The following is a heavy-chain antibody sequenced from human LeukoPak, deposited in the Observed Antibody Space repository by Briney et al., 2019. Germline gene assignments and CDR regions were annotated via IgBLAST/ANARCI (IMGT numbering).Heavy chain of an antibody. CDR1: GYTFTSYD. CDR3: ARGRHYDSSGYADRVDY. CDR2: MNPNSGNT. Sequence: ASVKVSCKASGYTFTSYDINWVRQATGQGLEWMGWMNPNSGNTGYAQKFQGRVTITRNTSISTAYMELSSLRSEDTAVYYCARGRHYDSSGYADRVDYWGQGTLVTVSS. D-gene: IGHD3-22*01. J-gene: IGHJ4*02. V-gene: IGHV1-8*03.